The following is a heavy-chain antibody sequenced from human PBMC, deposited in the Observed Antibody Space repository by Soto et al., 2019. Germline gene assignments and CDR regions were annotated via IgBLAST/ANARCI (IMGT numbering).Heavy chain of an antibody. CDR2: IYYSGST. V-gene: IGHV4-59*01. Sequence: SETLSLTCTVSGGSISSYYWSWIRQPPGKGLEWIGYIYYSGSTNYNPSLKSRVTISVDTSKNQFSLKLSSVAAADTAVYYCARNRVGAIYFDYWGQGTLVTVSS. D-gene: IGHD1-26*01. CDR3: ARNRVGAIYFDY. CDR1: GGSISSYY. J-gene: IGHJ4*02.